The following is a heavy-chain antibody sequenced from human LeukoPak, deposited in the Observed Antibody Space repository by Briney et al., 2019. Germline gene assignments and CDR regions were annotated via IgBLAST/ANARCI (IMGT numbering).Heavy chain of an antibody. V-gene: IGHV3-20*04. CDR3: ARDPSGYGDYHDAFDI. Sequence: RAGGSLRLSCAASGFTFDDYGMSWVRQAPGKGLEWVSGINWNGGSTGYADSVKGRFTISRDNAKNSLYLQMNSLRAEDTALYYCARDPSGYGDYHDAFDIWGQGTMATVSS. CDR1: GFTFDDYG. D-gene: IGHD4-17*01. CDR2: INWNGGST. J-gene: IGHJ3*02.